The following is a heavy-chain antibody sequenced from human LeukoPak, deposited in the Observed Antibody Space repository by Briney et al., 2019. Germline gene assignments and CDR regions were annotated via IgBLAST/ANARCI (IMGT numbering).Heavy chain of an antibody. CDR3: ARVDGYNLSAIDY. D-gene: IGHD5-24*01. J-gene: IGHJ4*02. V-gene: IGHV1-24*01. Sequence: ASVKVSCTVSGCTLTELSMHWVRQAPGKGLEWMGGFDPEDGETIYAQKFQGRVTMTRNTSISTAYMELSSLRSEDTAVYYCARVDGYNLSAIDYWGQGTLVTVSS. CDR2: FDPEDGET. CDR1: GCTLTELS.